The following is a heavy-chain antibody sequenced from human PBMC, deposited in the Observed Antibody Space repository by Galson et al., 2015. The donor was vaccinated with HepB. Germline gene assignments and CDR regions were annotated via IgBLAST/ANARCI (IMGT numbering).Heavy chain of an antibody. J-gene: IGHJ6*03. D-gene: IGHD3-3*01. CDR2: FDPEDGET. V-gene: IGHV1-24*01. CDR3: AMWTPHYDIWSNTPKYYHYMDV. Sequence: QSGAEVKKPGASVKVSCKASGYTFTSYGISWVRQAPGKGLEWMGGFDPEDGETIYPQKFQGRVTMTEDTSTDTAYMELSSLRSGDTAVYYCAMWTPHYDIWSNTPKYYHYMDVWGKGTTVTVSS. CDR1: GYTFTSYG.